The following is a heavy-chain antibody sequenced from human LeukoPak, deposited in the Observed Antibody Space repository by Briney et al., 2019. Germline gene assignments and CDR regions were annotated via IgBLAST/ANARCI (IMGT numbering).Heavy chain of an antibody. Sequence: GASVKVSCKASGYTFTSYAMNWVRQAPGQGLEWMGWINTNTGNPTYAQGFTGRFVFSLDTSVSTAYLQISSVKAEDTAVYYCARVLRISPNGGGSYPSGAFGYWGQGTLVTVSS. V-gene: IGHV7-4-1*02. CDR3: ARVLRISPNGGGSYPSGAFGY. CDR1: GYTFTSYA. CDR2: INTNTGNP. J-gene: IGHJ4*02. D-gene: IGHD1-26*01.